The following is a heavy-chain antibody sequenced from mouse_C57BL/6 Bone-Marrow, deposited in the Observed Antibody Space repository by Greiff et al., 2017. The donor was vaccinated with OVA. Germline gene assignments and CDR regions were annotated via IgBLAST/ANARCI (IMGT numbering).Heavy chain of an antibody. CDR2: ISYDGSN. CDR1: GYSITSGYY. J-gene: IGHJ1*03. CDR3: AREGGVSRYFDV. Sequence: VQLQQSGPGLVKPSQSLSLTCSVTGYSITSGYYWNWIRQFPGNKLEWMGYISYDGSNNYNPSLKNRISITRDTSKNQFFLKLNSVTTEDTATYYCAREGGVSRYFDVWGTGTTVTVSS. V-gene: IGHV3-6*01.